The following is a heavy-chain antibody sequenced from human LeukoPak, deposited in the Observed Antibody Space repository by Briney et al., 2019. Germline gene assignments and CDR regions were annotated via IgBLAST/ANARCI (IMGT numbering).Heavy chain of an antibody. CDR2: INPNSGGT. D-gene: IGHD3-22*01. V-gene: IGHV1-2*02. CDR1: GYTFTSYY. J-gene: IGHJ4*02. Sequence: ASVKVSCKASGYTFTSYYMHWVRQAPGQGLEWMGWINPNSGGTNYAQKFQGRVTMTRDTSISTAYMELSRLRSDDTAVYYCASGHYYDSSGNFDYWGQGTLVTVSS. CDR3: ASGHYYDSSGNFDY.